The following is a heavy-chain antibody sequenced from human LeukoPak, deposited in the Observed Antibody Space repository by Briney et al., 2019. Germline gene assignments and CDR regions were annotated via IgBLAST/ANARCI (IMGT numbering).Heavy chain of an antibody. CDR2: ISSSSSTI. V-gene: IGHV3-48*01. CDR1: GFTFSSYS. Sequence: PGGSLRLSCAASGFTFSSYSMNWVRQAPGKGLEWVSYISSSSSTIYYADSVKGRFTISRDNAKNSLYLQMNSLRAEDTAVYYCARASHYYYYMDVWGKGTTVTVSS. J-gene: IGHJ6*03. CDR3: ARASHYYYYMDV.